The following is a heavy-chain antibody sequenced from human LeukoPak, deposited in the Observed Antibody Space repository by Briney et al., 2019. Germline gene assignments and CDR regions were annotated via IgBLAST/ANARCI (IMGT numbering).Heavy chain of an antibody. CDR2: IYYSGST. CDR1: GDSISSSSYY. Sequence: SETLSLTCTVSGDSISSSSYYWGWIRQPPGKGLEWIGSIYYSGSTYYNPSLKSRVTISVDTSKNQFSLKLSSVTAADTAVYYCARDDGSGSYSIDYWGQGTLVTVSS. D-gene: IGHD3-10*01. J-gene: IGHJ4*02. CDR3: ARDDGSGSYSIDY. V-gene: IGHV4-39*07.